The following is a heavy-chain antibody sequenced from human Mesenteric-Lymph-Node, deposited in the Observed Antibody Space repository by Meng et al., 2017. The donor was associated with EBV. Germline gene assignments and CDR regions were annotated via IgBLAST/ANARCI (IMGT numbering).Heavy chain of an antibody. CDR1: GGAISSSSW. Sequence: QGQRTESGTGFADPLGTLSLTCAASGGAISSSSWWSWVRQPPGKGLEWLGEIYHSSGTTNYNPSLKSRVTISLDKSKNQFSLNLSSVTAADTAVYYCARLPPTTGYGTARSYWGQGTLVTVSS. V-gene: IGHV4-4*02. D-gene: IGHD6-13*01. CDR3: ARLPPTTGYGTARSY. J-gene: IGHJ4*02. CDR2: IYHSSGTT.